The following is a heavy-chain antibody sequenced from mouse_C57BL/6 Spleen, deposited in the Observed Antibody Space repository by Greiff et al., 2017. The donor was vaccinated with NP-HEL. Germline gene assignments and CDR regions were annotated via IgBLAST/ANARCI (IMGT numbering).Heavy chain of an antibody. CDR3: APLYYGSSSAWFAY. D-gene: IGHD1-1*01. Sequence: VHVKQSGAELVKPGASVKLSCTASGFNIKDYYMHWVKQRTEQGLEWIGRIDPEDGETKYAPKFQGKATITADTSSNTAYLQLSSLTSEDTAVYSCAPLYYGSSSAWFAYWGQGTLVTVSA. CDR2: IDPEDGET. V-gene: IGHV14-2*01. CDR1: GFNIKDYY. J-gene: IGHJ3*01.